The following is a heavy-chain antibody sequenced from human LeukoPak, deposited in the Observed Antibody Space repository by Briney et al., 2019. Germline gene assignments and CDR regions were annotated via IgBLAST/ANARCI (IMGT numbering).Heavy chain of an antibody. CDR2: IYYSGST. D-gene: IGHD4-17*01. J-gene: IGHJ4*02. CDR3: AGRYGDLYFDY. CDR1: GGSISSSSYY. V-gene: IGHV4-39*01. Sequence: SETLSLTCTVSGGSISSSSYYWGWIRQPPGKGLEWIGSIYYSGSTYYNPSLKSRVIISVDTSKNRFSLKLSSVTAADTAVYHCAGRYGDLYFDYWGQGTLVTVSS.